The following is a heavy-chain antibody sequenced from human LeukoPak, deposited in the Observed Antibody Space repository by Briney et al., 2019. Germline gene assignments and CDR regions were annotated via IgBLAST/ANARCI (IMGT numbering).Heavy chain of an antibody. J-gene: IGHJ4*02. V-gene: IGHV3-30*18. CDR2: ISYDGSNK. D-gene: IGHD2/OR15-2a*01. CDR3: AKDRIDEGYFGY. Sequence: GGSLRLSCAASGFTFSSYGMHWVRQAPGKGLEWVAVISYDGSNKYYADSVKGRFTISRDNSKNTLYLQMNSLRAEDTAVYYCAKDRIDEGYFGYWGQGTLVTVSS. CDR1: GFTFSSYG.